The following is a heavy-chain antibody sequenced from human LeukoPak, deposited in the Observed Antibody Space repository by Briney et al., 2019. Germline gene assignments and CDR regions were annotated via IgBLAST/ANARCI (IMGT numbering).Heavy chain of an antibody. D-gene: IGHD2-2*02. CDR1: GYTFTGYY. J-gene: IGHJ5*02. CDR3: ARDRAPVPAAIRNWFDP. V-gene: IGHV1-2*02. Sequence: GASVKVSCTASGYTFTGYYMHWVRQAPGQGLEWMGWINPNSGGTNYAQKFQGRVTMTRDTSISTAYMELSRLRSDATAVYYCARDRAPVPAAIRNWFDPWGQGTLVTVSS. CDR2: INPNSGGT.